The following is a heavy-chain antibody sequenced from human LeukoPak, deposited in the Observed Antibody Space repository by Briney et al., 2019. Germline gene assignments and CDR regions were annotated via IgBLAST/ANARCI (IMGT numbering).Heavy chain of an antibody. J-gene: IGHJ4*02. V-gene: IGHV2-70*11. Sequence: SGPTLVNPTQTLTLTCTFSGFSLNTTAMCVGWIRQPPRKAPEWLARIDWDDDKYYSTSLKAWLTVSKDTSKNQVVLTMTNMDPVDTATYYCARTTIASRIDYWGQGTLVTVSS. CDR1: GFSLNTTAMC. D-gene: IGHD2-21*01. CDR2: IDWDDDK. CDR3: ARTTIASRIDY.